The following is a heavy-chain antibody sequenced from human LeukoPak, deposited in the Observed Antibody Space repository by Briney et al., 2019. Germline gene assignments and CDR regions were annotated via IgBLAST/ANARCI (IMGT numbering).Heavy chain of an antibody. Sequence: ASVKVSCKASGYTFNIYGVSWVRQAPGQGLEWMGWISAYNGDTKYAEKLQGRVTMTTDTSTSTAYMELRSLRSDDTAVYYCARDPSNTSGWYVYFDYWGQGTLVTVSS. CDR1: GYTFNIYG. CDR3: ARDPSNTSGWYVYFDY. D-gene: IGHD6-19*01. V-gene: IGHV1-18*04. CDR2: ISAYNGDT. J-gene: IGHJ4*02.